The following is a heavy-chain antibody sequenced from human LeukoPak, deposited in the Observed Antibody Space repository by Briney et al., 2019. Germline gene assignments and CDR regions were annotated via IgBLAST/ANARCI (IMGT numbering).Heavy chain of an antibody. CDR1: GFTFSGYA. CDR2: ISGSRGIT. CDR3: AKKRRPAAGTDLFDS. D-gene: IGHD6-25*01. J-gene: IGHJ4*02. V-gene: IGHV3-23*01. Sequence: GGSLRLSCAASGFTFSGYAMSWVRQAPGKGLEWVSAISGSRGITYYADSVKGRFTISRDDSKKTLYLQMNSLRAEDTALYYCAKKRRPAAGTDLFDSWGQGTLVTVSS.